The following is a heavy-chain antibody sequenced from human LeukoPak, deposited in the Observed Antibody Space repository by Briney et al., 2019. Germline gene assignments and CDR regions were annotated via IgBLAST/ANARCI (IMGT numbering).Heavy chain of an antibody. CDR3: ARDSGGSGWYFVAFDI. CDR2: IKQDGSEK. CDR1: GFTFSSYS. V-gene: IGHV3-7*01. Sequence: PGGSLILSCAAAGFTFSSYSMNWVRQAPGKGLEWVANIKQDGSEKYYVDSVKGRLTISRDNAKNSPYLQMNSLRAEDTAVYYCARDSGGSGWYFVAFDIWGQGTMVTVSS. D-gene: IGHD6-19*01. J-gene: IGHJ3*02.